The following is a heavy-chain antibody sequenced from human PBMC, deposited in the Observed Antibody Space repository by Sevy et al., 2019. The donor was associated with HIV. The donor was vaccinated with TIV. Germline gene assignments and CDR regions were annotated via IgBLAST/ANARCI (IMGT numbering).Heavy chain of an antibody. CDR3: ARGTTDDYAWGNYRQPLDY. J-gene: IGHJ4*01. CDR1: GFAVSSNY. V-gene: IGHV3-66*01. D-gene: IGHD3-16*02. Sequence: GGSLRLSCAASGFAVSSNYMSWVRQAPGKGLEWVSIIYSGGSTDYADSVRGRFTISRDNSKNTLSLQMNTLRAEDTAVYYCARGTTDDYAWGNYRQPLDYWGHGTLVTVSS. CDR2: IYSGGST.